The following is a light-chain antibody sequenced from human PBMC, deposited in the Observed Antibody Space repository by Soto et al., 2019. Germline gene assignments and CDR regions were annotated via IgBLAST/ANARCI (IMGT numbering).Light chain of an antibody. Sequence: EIVLTQSPGTRSLSPGERATLSCRASQSVSSNYLAWYQQKPGQAPRLLIYGASSRATGIQDRFSGSGSGTDFTLTISRLEPEDFALYYCQQYGGSPRVTFGGGTKVQIK. CDR1: QSVSSNY. V-gene: IGKV3-20*01. CDR3: QQYGGSPRVT. J-gene: IGKJ4*01. CDR2: GAS.